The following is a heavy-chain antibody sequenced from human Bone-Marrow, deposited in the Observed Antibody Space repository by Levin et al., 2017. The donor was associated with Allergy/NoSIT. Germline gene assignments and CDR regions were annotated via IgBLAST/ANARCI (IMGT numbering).Heavy chain of an antibody. Sequence: KASETLSLTCTVSGASIRGGGYYWSWIRQRPGKGLEWIGYIYDSGITYYDLAFKSRTTISVDTSKNQFSLILTSVTAADTAIYYCARVHTDQSSDYFDSWGQGSLVTVSS. J-gene: IGHJ4*02. CDR2: IYDSGIT. CDR3: ARVHTDQSSDYFDS. V-gene: IGHV4-31*03. D-gene: IGHD3-10*01. CDR1: GASIRGGGYY.